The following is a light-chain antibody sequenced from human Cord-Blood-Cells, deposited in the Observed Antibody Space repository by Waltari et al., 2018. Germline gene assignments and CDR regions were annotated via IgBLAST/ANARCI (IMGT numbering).Light chain of an antibody. J-gene: IGLJ3*02. CDR2: DVS. V-gene: IGLV2-14*01. Sequence: QSALTQPASVSGSPGQSITISCTGTSSDVGGYTYACWYKQHPGKAPKLVIYDVSNRHSGVSNLYPVSRAGNAASLSISGRQAEAEADYYCSSYASSGTPVFGGGTKLTVL. CDR1: SSDVGGYTY. CDR3: SSYASSGTPV.